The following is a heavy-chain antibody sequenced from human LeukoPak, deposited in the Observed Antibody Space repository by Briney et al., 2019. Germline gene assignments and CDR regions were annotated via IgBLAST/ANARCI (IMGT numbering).Heavy chain of an antibody. D-gene: IGHD3-22*01. J-gene: IGHJ4*02. CDR3: ASGAGMYDSSGYDY. V-gene: IGHV3-30*04. Sequence: GTSLRLSCAASGFTFSGYAMHWVRQAPGRGLEWVAVISYDGSDKYYADSVKGRFTISRDNSKNTLYLQMNSLRAEDTAVYYCASGAGMYDSSGYDYWGQGTLVTVSS. CDR1: GFTFSGYA. CDR2: ISYDGSDK.